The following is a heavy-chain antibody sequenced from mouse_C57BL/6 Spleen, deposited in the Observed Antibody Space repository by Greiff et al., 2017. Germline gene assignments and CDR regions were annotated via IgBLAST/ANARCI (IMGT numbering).Heavy chain of an antibody. Sequence: QVHVKQSGAELAKPGASVKLSCKASGYTFTSYWMPWVKQRPGQGLEWIGYINPSSGYTKYNQKCKDKATLTADKSSSTAYMQLSSLTYEDSAVYYCAHSNFLAYWGQGTLVTVSA. J-gene: IGHJ3*01. CDR2: INPSSGYT. CDR3: AHSNFLAY. V-gene: IGHV1-7*01. CDR1: GYTFTSYW. D-gene: IGHD2-5*01.